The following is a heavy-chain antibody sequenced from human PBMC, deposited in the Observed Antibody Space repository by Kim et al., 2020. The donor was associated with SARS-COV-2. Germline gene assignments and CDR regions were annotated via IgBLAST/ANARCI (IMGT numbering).Heavy chain of an antibody. CDR3: AKETYDSSGSCYGDY. V-gene: IGHV3-21*01. CDR1: GFTFSSYS. CDR2: IISSSSYI. J-gene: IGHJ4*02. D-gene: IGHD3-22*01. Sequence: GGSLRLSCAASGFTFSSYSMNWVRQAPGKGLEWVSSIISSSSYIYYADSVKGRFTISRDNAKNSLYLQMNSLRAEDTAVYYCAKETYDSSGSCYGDYWGQGALVTGSS.